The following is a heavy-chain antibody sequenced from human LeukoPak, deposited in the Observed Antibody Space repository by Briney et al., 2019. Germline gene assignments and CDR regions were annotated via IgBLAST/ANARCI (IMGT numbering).Heavy chain of an antibody. D-gene: IGHD3-22*01. CDR2: INHSGST. CDR3: AREDDSSGFGFDY. Sequence: SETLSLTCAVYGGSFSGYYWSWIRQPPGKGLEWIGEINHSGSTNYNPSLKSRVTISVDTSKNQFSLKLSSVTAADTAVYYCAREDDSSGFGFDYWGQGTLVTVSS. V-gene: IGHV4-34*01. CDR1: GGSFSGYY. J-gene: IGHJ4*02.